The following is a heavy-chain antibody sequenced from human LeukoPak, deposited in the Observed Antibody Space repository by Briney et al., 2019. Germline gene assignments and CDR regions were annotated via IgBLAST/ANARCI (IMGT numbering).Heavy chain of an antibody. CDR1: QFNFNKFG. CDR3: AKDRRDGYNYPLYGGFDS. J-gene: IGHJ4*02. Sequence: GGSLRLSCATSQFNFNKFGMTLVRQAPGKGLEWVASISGNGDSIQYAASVQGRFAISRDNSKNTLYLQMNSLRAEDTAVYYCAKDRRDGYNYPLYGGFDSWGQGALVTVPS. CDR2: ISGNGDSI. V-gene: IGHV3-23*01. D-gene: IGHD5-24*01.